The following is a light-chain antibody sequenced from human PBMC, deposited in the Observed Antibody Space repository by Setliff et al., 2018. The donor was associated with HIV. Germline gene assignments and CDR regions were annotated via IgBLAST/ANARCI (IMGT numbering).Light chain of an antibody. CDR2: DVY. CDR1: SSDVGGYSY. CDR3: CSYAGSRAWV. Sequence: QSALTQPASVSGSPGQSITISCTGTSSDVGGYSYVSWYQQHPGKAPKLIIYDVYKRPSGVPDRLSGSKSGNTASLTISGLQAEDEADYYCCSYAGSRAWVFGTGTKVTV. J-gene: IGLJ1*01. V-gene: IGLV2-11*01.